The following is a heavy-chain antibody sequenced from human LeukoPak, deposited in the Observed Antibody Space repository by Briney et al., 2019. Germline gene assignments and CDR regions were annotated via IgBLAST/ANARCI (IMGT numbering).Heavy chain of an antibody. J-gene: IGHJ4*02. Sequence: SETLSLTCAVYGGSFSGYYWSWVRQPPGQGLEWIGEINHSGSTNYNPSLKSRVTISVDTSKNQFSLKLSSVTASDTAVYYCARLRGSSPSRGVYFDYWGQGTLVTVSS. D-gene: IGHD6-6*01. CDR3: ARLRGSSPSRGVYFDY. CDR2: INHSGST. CDR1: GGSFSGYY. V-gene: IGHV4-34*01.